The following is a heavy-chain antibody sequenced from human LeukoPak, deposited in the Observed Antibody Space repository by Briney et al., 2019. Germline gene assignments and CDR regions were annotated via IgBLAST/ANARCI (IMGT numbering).Heavy chain of an antibody. CDR2: IIPIFGTA. V-gene: IGHV1-69*05. Sequence: ASVKVSCKASGGTFSSYAISWVRQAPGQGLEWMGGIIPIFGTANYAQKFQGRVTITTDESTSTAYMELSSLRSEDTAVYYCASTFVGYCSGGSCYHITTPWYYFDYWGQGTLVTVSS. CDR1: GGTFSSYA. CDR3: ASTFVGYCSGGSCYHITTPWYYFDY. J-gene: IGHJ4*02. D-gene: IGHD2-15*01.